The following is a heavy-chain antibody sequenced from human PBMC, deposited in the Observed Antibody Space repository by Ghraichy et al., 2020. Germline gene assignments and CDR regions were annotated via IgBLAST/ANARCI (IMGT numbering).Heavy chain of an antibody. D-gene: IGHD3-10*01. Sequence: LSLTCAVYGGSFSGYYWSWIRQPPGKGLEWIGEINHSGSTNYNPSLKSRVTISVDTSKNQFSLKLSSVTAADTAVYYCASYYGSGKGDWFDPWGQGTLVTVSS. V-gene: IGHV4-34*01. CDR1: GGSFSGYY. CDR2: INHSGST. J-gene: IGHJ5*02. CDR3: ASYYGSGKGDWFDP.